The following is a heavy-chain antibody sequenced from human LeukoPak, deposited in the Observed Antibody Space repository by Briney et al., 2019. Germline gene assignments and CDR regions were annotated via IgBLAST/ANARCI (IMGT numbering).Heavy chain of an antibody. CDR1: GFTFSSYG. CDR3: AKESTVTPGNVNWFDT. Sequence: GGTLRLSCAASGFTFSSYGMSWVRQAPGKGLEWVSAVSGGGSGTYYADSVKGRFTISRDNSKNTLYLQMNRLRAEDTAVYYCAKESTVTPGNVNWFDTWGQGTLVTVSS. D-gene: IGHD4-17*01. J-gene: IGHJ5*02. V-gene: IGHV3-23*01. CDR2: VSGGGSGT.